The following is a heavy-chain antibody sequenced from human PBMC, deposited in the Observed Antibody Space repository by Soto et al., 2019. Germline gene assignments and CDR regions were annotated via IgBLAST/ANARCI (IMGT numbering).Heavy chain of an antibody. D-gene: IGHD4-17*01. V-gene: IGHV2-5*02. CDR3: AHTNDSGGFDY. CDR2: IYWDDDK. CDR1: GFSLSTFGVG. J-gene: IGHJ4*02. Sequence: QITLKESGPPLVKPTQTLTLTCTFSGFSLSTFGVGVGWIRQPPGKALEWLALIYWDDDKRYSPSLQSRLTITSDTSENQVVLTMTNMDPVDTATFYCAHTNDSGGFDYWGQGTLVTVSS.